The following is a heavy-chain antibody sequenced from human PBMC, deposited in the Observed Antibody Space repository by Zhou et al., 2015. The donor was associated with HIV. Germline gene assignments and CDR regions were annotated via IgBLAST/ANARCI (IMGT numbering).Heavy chain of an antibody. CDR2: IIPILGTA. J-gene: IGHJ2*01. CDR1: GGTFSNYA. D-gene: IGHD7-27*01. CDR3: AREGWGSWYFDL. V-gene: IGHV1-69*06. Sequence: QVQLVQSGAEVKQPGSSVKVSCKASGGTFSNYAVSWVRQAPGQGLEWMGGIIPILGTAKYAQKFQGRVTITADKSTSTAYMELSSLRSEDTAAYYCAREGWGSWYFDLWGRGTLVSVSS.